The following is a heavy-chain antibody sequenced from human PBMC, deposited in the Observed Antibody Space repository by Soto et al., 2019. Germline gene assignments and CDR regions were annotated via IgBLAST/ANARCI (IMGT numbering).Heavy chain of an antibody. CDR1: GFTFDDYV. V-gene: IGHV3-9*01. Sequence: EVQLVESGGGLVQPGRSLRLSCVASGFTFDDYVMHWVRQAPGKGLEWVSGISWNSGSIDYADSVKGRFTISRDNAKNSLLLQMNSLRAEDTALYYCAKDKRGYPPYYFDYWGQGTRVTVSS. D-gene: IGHD3-22*01. J-gene: IGHJ4*02. CDR3: AKDKRGYPPYYFDY. CDR2: ISWNSGSI.